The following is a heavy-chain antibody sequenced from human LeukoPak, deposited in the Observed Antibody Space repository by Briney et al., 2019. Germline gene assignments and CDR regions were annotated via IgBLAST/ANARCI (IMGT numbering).Heavy chain of an antibody. D-gene: IGHD2-2*02. CDR3: ARYCSSTSCYTWPHDAFDI. Sequence: PGRSLRLSCAASGLTFSSYGMHWVRQAPGKGLEWVAVISYDGSNKYYADSVKGRFTISRDNSKNTLYLQMNSLRAEDTAVYYCARYCSSTSCYTWPHDAFDIWGQGTMVTVSS. V-gene: IGHV3-30*03. CDR2: ISYDGSNK. CDR1: GLTFSSYG. J-gene: IGHJ3*02.